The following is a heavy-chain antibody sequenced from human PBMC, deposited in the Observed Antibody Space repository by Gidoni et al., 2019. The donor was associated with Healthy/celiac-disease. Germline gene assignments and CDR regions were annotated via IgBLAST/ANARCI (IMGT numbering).Heavy chain of an antibody. D-gene: IGHD3-10*01. V-gene: IGHV3-48*03. CDR2: ISSSGSTI. Sequence: EVQLVESGGGLVQPGGSLRLSCAACGCTFRIHEMNWVRQAPGKGLEWVSYISSSGSTIYYADSVKGRFTISRDNAKNSLYLQMNSLRAEDTAVYYCARGKRYGSGSFYYFDYWGQGTLFTVSS. CDR1: GCTFRIHE. CDR3: ARGKRYGSGSFYYFDY. J-gene: IGHJ4*02.